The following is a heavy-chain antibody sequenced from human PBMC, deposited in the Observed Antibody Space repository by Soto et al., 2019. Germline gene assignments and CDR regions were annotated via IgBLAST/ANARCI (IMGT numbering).Heavy chain of an antibody. CDR2: ISYDGSNK. Sequence: PGESLTLSCAASGFTFSSYGMHWVRQAPGKGLEWVAVISYDGSNKYYADSVKGRFTISRDNSKNTLYLQMNSLRAEDTAVYYCAKELGRSSAELYGYWGQGTLVTVSS. CDR1: GFTFSSYG. J-gene: IGHJ4*02. V-gene: IGHV3-30*18. CDR3: AKELGRSSAELYGY. D-gene: IGHD3-10*01.